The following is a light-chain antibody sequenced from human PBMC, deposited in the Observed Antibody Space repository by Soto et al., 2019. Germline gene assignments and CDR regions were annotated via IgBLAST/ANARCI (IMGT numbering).Light chain of an antibody. CDR3: QQYNKWPLT. CDR1: QSVSNN. CDR2: HAS. Sequence: EIVMTQSPATLSVSPGERATLSCRASQSVSNNLAWYQQKPGQAPRLLIYHASTGATGIPARFSGSGSGTEFTLTISSLQSEDFAVYYCQQYNKWPLTFGGGTKVKIK. V-gene: IGKV3-15*01. J-gene: IGKJ4*01.